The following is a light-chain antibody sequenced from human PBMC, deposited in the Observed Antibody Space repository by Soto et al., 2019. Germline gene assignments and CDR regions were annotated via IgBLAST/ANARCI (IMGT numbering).Light chain of an antibody. CDR2: EVS. CDR3: CSYAGSSTFYV. CDR1: SSDVGSYNL. J-gene: IGLJ1*01. V-gene: IGLV2-23*02. Sequence: QSALTQPASVSGSPGQSITISCTGTSSDVGSYNLVSWYQQHPGKAPKLMIYEVSQWPSGVSNRFSGSKSGTSASLTISGLQAEDEADYYCCSYAGSSTFYVFGTGTKLTVL.